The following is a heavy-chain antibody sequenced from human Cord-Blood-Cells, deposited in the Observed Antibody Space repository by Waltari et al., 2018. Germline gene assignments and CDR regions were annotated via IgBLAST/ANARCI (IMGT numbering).Heavy chain of an antibody. CDR3: AREGKVSGSYGY. CDR2: IYSGGST. Sequence: DVQLVETGGGLLQPGGSLRLICAAPGFTVSSKYTHWVRQAPGEGLGWVSVIYSGGSTYYADSVKGRFTISRDNSKNTLYLQMNSLRAEDTAVYYCAREGKVSGSYGYWGQGTLVTVSS. J-gene: IGHJ4*02. D-gene: IGHD1-26*01. V-gene: IGHV3-53*02. CDR1: GFTVSSKY.